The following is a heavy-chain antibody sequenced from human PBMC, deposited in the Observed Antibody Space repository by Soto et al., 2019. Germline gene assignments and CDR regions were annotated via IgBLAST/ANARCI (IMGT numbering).Heavy chain of an antibody. Sequence: LSCAASGFTFSSYAMHWVRQAPGKGLEWVAVVSYDGGNNYYADSVKGRFTISRDNSKNTLSLQMSSLRADDTAVYYCVKDLRLYYGSGSHFDYWGQGTLVTVSS. CDR2: VSYDGGNN. V-gene: IGHV3-30*14. CDR1: GFTFSSYA. CDR3: VKDLRLYYGSGSHFDY. J-gene: IGHJ4*02. D-gene: IGHD3-10*01.